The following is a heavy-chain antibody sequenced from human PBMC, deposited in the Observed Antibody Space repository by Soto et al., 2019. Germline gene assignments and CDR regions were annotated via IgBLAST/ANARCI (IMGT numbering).Heavy chain of an antibody. J-gene: IGHJ4*02. CDR2: ISGSGGST. Sequence: PGGSLRLGCAASGFTFSSYAMSWVRQAPGKELEWVSAISGSGGSTYYADSVKGRFTISRDNSKNTLYLQMNSLRAEDTAVYYCARDIVVPAAMFDYWGQGTLVTVSS. CDR1: GFTFSSYA. V-gene: IGHV3-23*01. CDR3: ARDIVVPAAMFDY. D-gene: IGHD2-2*01.